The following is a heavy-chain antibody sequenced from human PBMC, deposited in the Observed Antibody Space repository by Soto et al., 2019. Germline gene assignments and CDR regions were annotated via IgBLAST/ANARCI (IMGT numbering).Heavy chain of an antibody. Sequence: EVQLVESGGGLVQPGRSLRLSCAASGFTFDDYAMHWVRQAPGKGLEWVSGISWNSGSIGYADSVKGRFTISRDNGKNSLYLQMNSLRAEDTALYYCAKGDTYYYDSSGYLDYWGQGTLVTVSS. CDR1: GFTFDDYA. CDR2: ISWNSGSI. V-gene: IGHV3-9*01. J-gene: IGHJ4*02. CDR3: AKGDTYYYDSSGYLDY. D-gene: IGHD3-22*01.